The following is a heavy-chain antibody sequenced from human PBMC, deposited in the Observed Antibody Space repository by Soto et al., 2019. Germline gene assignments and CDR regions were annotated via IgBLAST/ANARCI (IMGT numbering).Heavy chain of an antibody. Sequence: SVKVSCKASGGTFSSYIINWVRQAPGQGLEWMGRIIPISDTTDYARKFQGRVSFSADKSVSTAYLQWSTLKASDTAMYYCVAGVQYDAFDVWGQGTMVTVSS. CDR3: VAGVQYDAFDV. J-gene: IGHJ3*01. CDR1: GGTFSSYI. D-gene: IGHD4-4*01. V-gene: IGHV1-69*08. CDR2: IIPISDTT.